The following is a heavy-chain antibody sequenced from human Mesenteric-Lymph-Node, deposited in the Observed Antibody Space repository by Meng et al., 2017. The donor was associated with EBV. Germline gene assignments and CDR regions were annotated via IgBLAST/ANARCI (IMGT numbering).Heavy chain of an antibody. Sequence: QLQRQESGSGLVKPSQGLSLSCAGSGGSISSDDYTWNWIRLPPGKGLEWIGNIFHTGSTKYKSSLKSRVTISVDRSKNQFSLRLHSVTAADTAIYYCAGRGFYTLFDYWGQGTLVTVSS. CDR3: AGRGFYTLFDY. J-gene: IGHJ4*02. CDR1: GGSISSDDYT. V-gene: IGHV4-30-2*01. CDR2: IFHTGST. D-gene: IGHD3-3*01.